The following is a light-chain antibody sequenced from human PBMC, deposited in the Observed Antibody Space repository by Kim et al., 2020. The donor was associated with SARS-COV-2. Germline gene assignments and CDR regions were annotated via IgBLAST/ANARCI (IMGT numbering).Light chain of an antibody. CDR3: QQYNDWPRT. V-gene: IGKV3-15*01. J-gene: IGKJ1*01. CDR2: GAS. Sequence: EVLMTQSPATLSVSPGERATLSCRASQSVSSDLAWYQQKPGQAPRLLIYGASTRATGIPARFSGSGSGTKFTLTISSLQSENFALYYCQQYNDWPRTFGQGTKVDIK. CDR1: QSVSSD.